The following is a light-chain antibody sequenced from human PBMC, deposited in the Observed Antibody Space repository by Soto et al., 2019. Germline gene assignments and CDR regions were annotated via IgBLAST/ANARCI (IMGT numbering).Light chain of an antibody. CDR2: DNN. CDR1: TSNIGNNY. Sequence: QSVLTQPPSVFAAPGREVTISCSGSTSNIGNNYVSWYQHLPGTAPKLLIYDNNKRPSGIPDRFSGSKSGTSATLGITGLQTGDEADYYCGAWDSSLSFWVFGGRTKLTVL. V-gene: IGLV1-51*01. J-gene: IGLJ3*02. CDR3: GAWDSSLSFWV.